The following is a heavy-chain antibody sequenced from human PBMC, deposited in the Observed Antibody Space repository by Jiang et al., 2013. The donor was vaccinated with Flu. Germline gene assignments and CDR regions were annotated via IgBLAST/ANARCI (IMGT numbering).Heavy chain of an antibody. CDR2: IRSKANSYAT. Sequence: GLVQPGGSLKLSCVGSDFVFSDSAIHWVRQASGKGLEWVGRIRSKANSYATTYAASVKGRFTISRDDSQNTAYLQMNSLQTEDTALYYCTSGIIEVAASNVDYWGQGTLVTVSS. CDR1: DFVFSDSA. D-gene: IGHD6-19*01. J-gene: IGHJ4*02. CDR3: TSGIIEVAASNVDY. V-gene: IGHV3-73*01.